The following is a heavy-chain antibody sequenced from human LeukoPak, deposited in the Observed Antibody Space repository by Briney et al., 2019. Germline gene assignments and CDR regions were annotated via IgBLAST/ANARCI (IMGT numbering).Heavy chain of an antibody. CDR2: ISSSGSTI. J-gene: IGHJ4*02. CDR3: AKDIASGSYLDY. V-gene: IGHV3-11*01. D-gene: IGHD1-26*01. Sequence: NPGGSLRLSCSASGFTFSDYYMSWIRQAPGKGLEWVSYISSSGSTIYYADSVKGRFTISRDNAKNSLYQQMNSLRAEDTALYYCAKDIASGSYLDYWGQGTLVTVSS. CDR1: GFTFSDYY.